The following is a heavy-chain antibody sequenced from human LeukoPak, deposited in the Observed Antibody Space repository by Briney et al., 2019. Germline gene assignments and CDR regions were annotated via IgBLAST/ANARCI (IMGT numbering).Heavy chain of an antibody. Sequence: SETLSLTCTVSGGSISSGGYYWSWIRQHPGTGLEWIGYIYYSGSTYYSPSLKSRVTISVDTSKNQFSLKLSSVTAADTAVYYCARDPGYYDSSGYYYLSAFDIWGKGTTVTVSS. CDR1: GGSISSGGYY. CDR3: ARDPGYYDSSGYYYLSAFDI. V-gene: IGHV4-31*03. D-gene: IGHD3-22*01. J-gene: IGHJ6*04. CDR2: IYYSGST.